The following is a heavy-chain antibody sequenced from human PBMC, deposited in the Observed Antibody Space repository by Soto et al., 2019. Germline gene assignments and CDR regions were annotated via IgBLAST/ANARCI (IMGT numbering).Heavy chain of an antibody. CDR3: ATLGGNLGAFDY. Sequence: EVQLVESGGGLVKPGGSLRLSCAASGFTFSNAWMSWVRQAPGKGLEWVGRIKSRADGGTADHAAPVKGRFAISRDDSKHTLYLQMNSLTTEETAVYYCATLGGNLGAFDYWGQGTLVTVSS. J-gene: IGHJ4*02. D-gene: IGHD3-16*01. CDR2: IKSRADGGTA. CDR1: GFTFSNAW. V-gene: IGHV3-15*01.